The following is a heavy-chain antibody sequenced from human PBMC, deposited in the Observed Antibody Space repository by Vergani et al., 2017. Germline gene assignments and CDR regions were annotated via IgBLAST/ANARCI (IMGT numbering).Heavy chain of an antibody. Sequence: QVQLVQSGAEVKKPGASVKVSCKASGYTFTSYGISWVRQAPGQGLEWMGWISAYNGNTNYAQKLQGRVTMTTDTSTSTAYMELRSLRSDDTAVYYCARCPSTRYCSGGGCYRNWFDPWGQGTLVTVSS. J-gene: IGHJ5*02. V-gene: IGHV1-18*01. CDR2: ISAYNGNT. D-gene: IGHD2-15*01. CDR1: GYTFTSYG. CDR3: ARCPSTRYCSGGGCYRNWFDP.